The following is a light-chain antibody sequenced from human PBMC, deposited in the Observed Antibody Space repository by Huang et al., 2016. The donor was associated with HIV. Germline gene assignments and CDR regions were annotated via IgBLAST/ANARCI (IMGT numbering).Light chain of an antibody. J-gene: IGKJ2*01. CDR1: QGISDW. Sequence: DIQMTQSPSTLSASVGDRVTITCRASQGISDWLAWYQQKPGKAPKLLIYKASNLEYGVPSRVNGSGSGTEFTLTISSLQPDDFATYYCQQYDNFSTFAQGTKLEIQ. CDR2: KAS. CDR3: QQYDNFST. V-gene: IGKV1-5*03.